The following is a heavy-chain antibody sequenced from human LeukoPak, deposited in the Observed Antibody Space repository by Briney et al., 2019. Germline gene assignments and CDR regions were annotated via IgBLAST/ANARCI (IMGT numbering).Heavy chain of an antibody. J-gene: IGHJ4*02. D-gene: IGHD5-18*01. CDR1: GYTFTNYG. CDR2: ITTYNGDT. V-gene: IGHV1-18*01. CDR3: ARGSSYGFSMGY. Sequence: ASVKVSCKTSGYTFTNYGINWVRQAPGQGLEWIGWITTYNGDTNYAQKLQGRVTMTTDTPTSTAYMELRSLRSDDTAVYYCARGSSYGFSMGYWGQGTLVTVSS.